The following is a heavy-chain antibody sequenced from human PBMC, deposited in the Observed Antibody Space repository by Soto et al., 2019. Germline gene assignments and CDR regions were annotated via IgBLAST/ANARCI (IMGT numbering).Heavy chain of an antibody. V-gene: IGHV1-18*01. J-gene: IGHJ4*02. D-gene: IGHD7-27*01. Sequence: QVQLVQSGPALKKPATSVTVSCKASGYTFATYAVRWVRQAPGQGLEWMGWISAYNGITINAQKFQGGVTLTTDTSTSTAYMALTSLTSGDTAVYYCARVGGALGDLDYWGQGTLVTVSS. CDR1: GYTFATYA. CDR3: ARVGGALGDLDY. CDR2: ISAYNGIT.